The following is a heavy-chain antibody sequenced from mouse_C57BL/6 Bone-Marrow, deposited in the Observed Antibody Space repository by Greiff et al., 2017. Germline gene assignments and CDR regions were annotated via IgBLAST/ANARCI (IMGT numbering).Heavy chain of an antibody. Sequence: EVQLVESGGGLVKPGGSLKLSCAASGFTFSDYGMHWVRQAPEKGLEWVAYISSGSSTIYYADTVKGRFTISRDNAKNTLFLQMTSLRSEDTAMYYGAGSGSALYWYLGVGGTGTTVTVSS. CDR2: ISSGSSTI. V-gene: IGHV5-17*01. D-gene: IGHD1-1*01. J-gene: IGHJ1*03. CDR3: AGSGSALYWYLGV. CDR1: GFTFSDYG.